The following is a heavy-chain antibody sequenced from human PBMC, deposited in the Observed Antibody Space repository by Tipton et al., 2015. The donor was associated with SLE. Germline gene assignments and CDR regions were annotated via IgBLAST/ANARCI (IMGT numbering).Heavy chain of an antibody. V-gene: IGHV3-23*01. CDR3: ARTNWSGYQSFDF. CDR2: ISGSGGST. Sequence: SLRLSCAASGFTFSSYAMSWVRQAPGKGLEWVSAISGSGGSTYYADSVKGRFTISRDNSKNTLYLQMNSLRAEDTAVYYCARTNWSGYQSFDFWGQGTLVTVSS. J-gene: IGHJ4*02. D-gene: IGHD3-3*01. CDR1: GFTFSSYA.